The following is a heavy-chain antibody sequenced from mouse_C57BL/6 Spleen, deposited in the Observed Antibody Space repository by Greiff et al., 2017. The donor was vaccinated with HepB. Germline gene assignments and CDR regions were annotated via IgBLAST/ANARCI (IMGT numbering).Heavy chain of an antibody. CDR2: IWAGGST. V-gene: IGHV2-9*02. CDR1: GFSLTSYG. D-gene: IGHD1-3*01. J-gene: IGHJ2*01. CDR3: ARLEDI. Sequence: QVQRKESGPGLVGPSQSLSITCTVSGFSLTSYGVHWVRQPPGKGVEWLGVIWAGGSTNSNSALMYRLSISKENSKSQVFLKMNSLQTDDTAMYYCARLEDIWGQGDTLTVSS.